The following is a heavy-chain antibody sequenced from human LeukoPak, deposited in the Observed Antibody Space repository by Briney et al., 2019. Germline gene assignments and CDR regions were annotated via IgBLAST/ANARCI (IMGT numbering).Heavy chain of an antibody. CDR3: ARQDPDAFDI. Sequence: SETLSLTCTVSGGSISSSSYYWGWIRQPPGKGLEWIGSIYYSGSTYYNPSLKSRVTISVDTSKSQFSLKLSSVTAADTAVYYCARQDPDAFDIWGQGTMVTVSS. V-gene: IGHV4-39*01. CDR2: IYYSGST. CDR1: GGSISSSSYY. J-gene: IGHJ3*02.